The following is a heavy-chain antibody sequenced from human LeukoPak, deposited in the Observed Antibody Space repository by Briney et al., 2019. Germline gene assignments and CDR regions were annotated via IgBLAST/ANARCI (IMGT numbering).Heavy chain of an antibody. J-gene: IGHJ4*02. CDR2: IYYSGST. V-gene: IGHV4-30-4*01. Sequence: PSQTLSLTCTVSGGSISSGDYYWSWIRQPPGKGLEWIGYIYYSGSTNYNPSLKSRVTISVDTSKNQFSLKLSSVTAADTAVYYCARAGKVLVGATRLDYWGQGTLVTVSS. CDR3: ARAGKVLVGATRLDY. D-gene: IGHD1-26*01. CDR1: GGSISSGDYY.